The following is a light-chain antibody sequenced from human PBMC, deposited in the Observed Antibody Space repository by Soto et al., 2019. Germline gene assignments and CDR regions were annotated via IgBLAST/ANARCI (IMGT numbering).Light chain of an antibody. Sequence: DIQITQSPSSLSASVENRVTIPCRASQYIYNYLSWYQQKPGKAPKLLIYDASSLQSGVPPRFSGSGSGTDFTLGINSLQPEDFATYYCQQNYSTPLTFGGGTKVDVK. J-gene: IGKJ4*01. CDR1: QYIYNY. CDR2: DAS. CDR3: QQNYSTPLT. V-gene: IGKV1-39*01.